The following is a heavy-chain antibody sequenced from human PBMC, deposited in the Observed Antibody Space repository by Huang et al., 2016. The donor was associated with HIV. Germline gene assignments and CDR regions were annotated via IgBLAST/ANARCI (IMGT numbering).Heavy chain of an antibody. CDR2: SRSKASGGTT. V-gene: IGHV3-49*05. CDR1: GFTFGDYA. J-gene: IGHJ4*02. CDR3: TRENYDFWSGYYKYYFDY. D-gene: IGHD3-3*01. Sequence: EVQLVESGGGLVKPGRSLRLSCTASGFTFGDYAMSWFRQAPGKGLEGVGFSRSKASGGTTEYAASVKGRFTISRDDSKSIAYLQMNSLKIEDTAVYYCTRENYDFWSGYYKYYFDYWGQGTLVTVSS.